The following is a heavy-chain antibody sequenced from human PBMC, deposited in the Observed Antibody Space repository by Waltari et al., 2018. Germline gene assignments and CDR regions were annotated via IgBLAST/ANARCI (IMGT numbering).Heavy chain of an antibody. Sequence: EVQLVESGGGLVQPGGSLRPSCAASGFTLSSFWMNWVRQTPGKGLEWVAGIKQDGSEKYYADSVKGRFTISRDNAKNSLYLQMNSLRAEDTAVYYCATSGWYCFDYWGQGTLVTVSS. CDR3: ATSGWYCFDY. J-gene: IGHJ4*02. V-gene: IGHV3-7*01. CDR1: GFTLSSFW. CDR2: IKQDGSEK. D-gene: IGHD6-19*01.